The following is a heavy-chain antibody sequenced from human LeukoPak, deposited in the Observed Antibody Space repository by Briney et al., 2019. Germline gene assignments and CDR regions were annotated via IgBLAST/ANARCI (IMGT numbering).Heavy chain of an antibody. CDR1: GYTFTSYG. CDR2: ISAYNGNT. Sequence: ASVKVSCKASGYTFTSYGISWVRQAPGQGLEWMGWISAYNGNTNYAQKLQGRVTMTTDTSTSTAYMELRSLRSDDTAVYYCARVPGIVVVVAAKGNDAFDIWGQGTMVTVSS. J-gene: IGHJ3*02. D-gene: IGHD2-15*01. V-gene: IGHV1-18*01. CDR3: ARVPGIVVVVAAKGNDAFDI.